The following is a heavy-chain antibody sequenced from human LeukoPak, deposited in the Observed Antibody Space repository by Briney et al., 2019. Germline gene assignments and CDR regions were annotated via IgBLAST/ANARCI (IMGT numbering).Heavy chain of an antibody. Sequence: SETLSLTCSVSGGSTRSYYWTCMWQPPIQGLECFVFGSTNYNPSLKSRVTISVDTSKNQFSLKLSSVTAADTAVYYCTRGSIAYYYMDVWGKGTTVTISS. CDR2: GST. J-gene: IGHJ6*03. CDR3: TRGSIAYYYMDV. D-gene: IGHD3-22*01. CDR1: GGSTRSYY. V-gene: IGHV4-59*01.